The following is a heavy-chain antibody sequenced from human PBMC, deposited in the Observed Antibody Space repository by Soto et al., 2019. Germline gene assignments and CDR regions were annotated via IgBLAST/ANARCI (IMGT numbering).Heavy chain of an antibody. V-gene: IGHV3-21*01. D-gene: IGHD6-6*01. J-gene: IGHJ6*03. Sequence: EVQLVESGGGLVKPGGSLRLSCAASGFTFSSYSMNWVRQAPGKGLEWVSSISSSSSYIYYADSVKGRFTISRDNAKNSLYLQMNSLRAEDTAVYYCARDYAPRDSSSSSPRGYYYYYMDVWGKGTTVTVSS. CDR3: ARDYAPRDSSSSSPRGYYYYYMDV. CDR2: ISSSSSYI. CDR1: GFTFSSYS.